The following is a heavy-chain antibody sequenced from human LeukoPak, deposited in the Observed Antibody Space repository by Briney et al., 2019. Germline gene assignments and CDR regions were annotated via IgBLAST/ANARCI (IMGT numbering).Heavy chain of an antibody. Sequence: ASVKVSCTASGYTFTSYDINGVRQATGQGLEWVGWMNPNSGNTGYAQKFQGRVTMTRNTSISTAYMELSSLRSADTAVYDCARGQYYDILTGYYYYYYGMDVWGQGTTVTVSS. CDR1: GYTFTSYD. J-gene: IGHJ6*02. V-gene: IGHV1-8*01. CDR3: ARGQYYDILTGYYYYYYGMDV. CDR2: MNPNSGNT. D-gene: IGHD3-9*01.